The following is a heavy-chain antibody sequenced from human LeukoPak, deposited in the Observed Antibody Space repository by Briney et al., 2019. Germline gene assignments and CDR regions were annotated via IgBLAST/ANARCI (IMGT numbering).Heavy chain of an antibody. J-gene: IGHJ4*02. CDR3: ARDVGSAPFDY. V-gene: IGHV3-33*01. D-gene: IGHD6-25*01. CDR1: GITFSSYS. Sequence: SGGSLRLSCGASGITFSSYSMNWVRQAPGKGLEWVAVIWGDENHKYYGDSVRGRFTISRDNAKNTLYLQMDSLRVEDTAVYYCARDVGSAPFDYWGQGTLVTVSS. CDR2: IWGDENHK.